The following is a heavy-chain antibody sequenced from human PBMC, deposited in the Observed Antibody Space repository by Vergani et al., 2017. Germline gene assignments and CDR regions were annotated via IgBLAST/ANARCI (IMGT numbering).Heavy chain of an antibody. D-gene: IGHD2/OR15-2a*01. V-gene: IGHV4-31*03. CDR1: GDSIRSGVYY. CDR2: IYHTGTT. CDR3: ARAGLPFYAFYMDV. Sequence: QVQLQESGPGLVKPSQTLSLTCTVSGDSIRSGVYYWGWIRQHPGQGLEWIGYIYHTGTTYYNPSLRGRINISVYTSKNHLSLKLTYVTAASPAVYFCARAGLPFYAFYMDVGGKGITVTVSS. J-gene: IGHJ6*03.